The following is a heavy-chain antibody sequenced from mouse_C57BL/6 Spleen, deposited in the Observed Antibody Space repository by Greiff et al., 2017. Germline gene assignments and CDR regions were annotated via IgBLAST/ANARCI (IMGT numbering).Heavy chain of an antibody. Sequence: QVQLQQPGAELVKPGASVKVSCKASGYTFTSYWMHWVKQRPGQGLAWIGRLHPSDSDTNYNQKFKGKATLTVDKSSSTAYMQLSSLTSEDSAVYYCAIERGSSYIDYWGQGTTLTVSS. D-gene: IGHD1-1*01. CDR1: GYTFTSYW. V-gene: IGHV1-74*01. J-gene: IGHJ2*01. CDR3: AIERGSSYIDY. CDR2: LHPSDSDT.